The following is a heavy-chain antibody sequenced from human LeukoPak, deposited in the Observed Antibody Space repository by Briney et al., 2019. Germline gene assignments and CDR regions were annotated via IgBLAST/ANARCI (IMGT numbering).Heavy chain of an antibody. J-gene: IGHJ6*02. D-gene: IGHD3-3*01. Sequence: ASVKVSCKASGYTFTSYYMHWVRQAPGQGLEWMGWINPNSGGTNYAQKFQGWVTMTRDTSISTAYMELSRLRSDDTAVYNCARAGTFTIFGVVITYGMDVWGQGTTVTVSS. CDR2: INPNSGGT. CDR3: ARAGTFTIFGVVITYGMDV. CDR1: GYTFTSYY. V-gene: IGHV1-2*04.